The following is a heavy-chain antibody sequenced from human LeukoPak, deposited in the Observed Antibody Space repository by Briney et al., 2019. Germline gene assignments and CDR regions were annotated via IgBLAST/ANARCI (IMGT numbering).Heavy chain of an antibody. CDR3: ARSPGDFGVDPYYYYYYYMDV. D-gene: IGHD3-3*01. V-gene: IGHV1-69*01. CDR2: IIPIFGTA. Sequence: SVKVSCKASGGTFSSYAISWVRQAPGQGLEWMGGIIPIFGTANYAQKFQGRVTITADESTSTAYMELSSLRSEDTAVYYCARSPGDFGVDPYYYYYYYMDVWGKGTTVTVSS. CDR1: GGTFSSYA. J-gene: IGHJ6*03.